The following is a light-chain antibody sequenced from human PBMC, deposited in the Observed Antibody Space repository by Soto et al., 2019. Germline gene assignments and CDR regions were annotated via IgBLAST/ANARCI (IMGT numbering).Light chain of an antibody. Sequence: EIVLTQSPGTLSLSPGERATLSCRAGQSVSSYLAWYQQKPGQAPRLLIYDASNRATGIPARFSGSGSGTDFTLTISSLEPEDFAVYYCQQRSNWPPSITFGQGTRLEIK. V-gene: IGKV3-11*01. CDR2: DAS. CDR1: QSVSSY. CDR3: QQRSNWPPSIT. J-gene: IGKJ5*01.